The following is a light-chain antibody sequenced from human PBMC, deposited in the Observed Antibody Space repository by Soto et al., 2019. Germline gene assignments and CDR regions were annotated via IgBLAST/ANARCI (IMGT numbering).Light chain of an antibody. CDR2: KAS. J-gene: IGKJ1*01. V-gene: IGKV1-5*03. CDR3: QQYNSYWM. CDR1: QSISSW. Sequence: DIQMTQSPSTLSASVGDRVTITCRASQSISSWLAWYQQKPGKAPKLLIYKASSLESGVPSRFSGSGSGTEFTLTISGLQPDDFATYYCQQYNSYWMFGQGTNVDIK.